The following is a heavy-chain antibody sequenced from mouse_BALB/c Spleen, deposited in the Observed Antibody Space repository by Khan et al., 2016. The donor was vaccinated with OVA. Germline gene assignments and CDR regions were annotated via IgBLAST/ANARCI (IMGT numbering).Heavy chain of an antibody. Sequence: EVQLQESGPGLVKPSQSLSLTCSVTGYSITSGYFWNWIRQFPGNKLEWMGYIRYDGNSNYNPSLKNRISLTRDTSKNQFFLTLNSVTPADTATSYSARGGSSGPAWFAYWGQGTLVTVSA. CDR2: IRYDGNS. CDR1: GYSITSGYF. CDR3: ARGGSSGPAWFAY. D-gene: IGHD3-1*01. V-gene: IGHV3-6*02. J-gene: IGHJ3*01.